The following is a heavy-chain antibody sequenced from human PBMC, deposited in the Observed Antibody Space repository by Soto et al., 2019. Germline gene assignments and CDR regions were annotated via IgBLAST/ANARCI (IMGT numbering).Heavy chain of an antibody. CDR3: ARGGTYYYGSGSYYIGPNFDY. CDR1: GGSISSGGYY. V-gene: IGHV4-31*02. Sequence: TLSLTCTVSGGSISSGGYYWSWIRQHPGKGLEWIGYIYYSGSTYYNPSLKSRVTISVDTSKNQFSLKLSSVTAADTAVYYCARGGTYYYGSGSYYIGPNFDYWGQGTLVTVSS. CDR2: IYYSGST. J-gene: IGHJ4*02. D-gene: IGHD3-10*01.